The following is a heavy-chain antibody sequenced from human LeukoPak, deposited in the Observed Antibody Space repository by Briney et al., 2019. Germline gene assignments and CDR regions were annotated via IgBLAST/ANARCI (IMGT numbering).Heavy chain of an antibody. V-gene: IGHV3-49*03. Sequence: PGGSLRLSCIASGFTFGDYAMSWFRQAPGKGLERVGFIRSKAYGGTTEYAASVKGRFTISRDDSKSIAYLQMNSLKTEDTAVYCCSRDDFWSGYYPPRDYWGQGTLVTVSS. CDR3: SRDDFWSGYYPPRDY. J-gene: IGHJ4*02. CDR1: GFTFGDYA. D-gene: IGHD3-3*01. CDR2: IRSKAYGGTT.